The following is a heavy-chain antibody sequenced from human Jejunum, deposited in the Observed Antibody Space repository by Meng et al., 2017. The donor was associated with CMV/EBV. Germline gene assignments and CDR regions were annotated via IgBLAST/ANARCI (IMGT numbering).Heavy chain of an antibody. D-gene: IGHD2-2*01. Sequence: FTCTSYWMSWVRRAPGKGLEWVANIEGDGSVTYSVDSVKGRFTISRDNAKNSLYLQMNTLRADDTAVYYCAKWVVPPGVGYGLDVWGQGTTVTVSS. CDR2: IEGDGSVT. V-gene: IGHV3-7*01. J-gene: IGHJ6*02. CDR3: AKWVVPPGVGYGLDV. CDR1: FTCTSYW.